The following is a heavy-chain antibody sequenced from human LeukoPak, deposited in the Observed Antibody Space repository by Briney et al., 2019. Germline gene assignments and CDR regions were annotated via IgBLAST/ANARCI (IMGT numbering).Heavy chain of an antibody. J-gene: IGHJ4*02. D-gene: IGHD5-18*01. CDR3: ARQVGGYTYHYFAY. V-gene: IGHV4-59*08. CDR2: IYYSGST. Sequence: SETLSLTCTVSGGSLSRYYWSWIRQPPGEGLEWIGYIYYSGSTKYNPSLKSRVTISVDPSKNQFSLRLSSVTAADTAVYYCARQVGGYTYHYFAYWGQGTLVTVSS. CDR1: GGSLSRYY.